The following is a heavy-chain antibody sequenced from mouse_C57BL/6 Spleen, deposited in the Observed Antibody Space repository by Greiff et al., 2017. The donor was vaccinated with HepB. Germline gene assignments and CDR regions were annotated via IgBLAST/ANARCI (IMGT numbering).Heavy chain of an antibody. CDR1: GFTFSSYA. J-gene: IGHJ4*01. Sequence: DVKLVESGGGLVKPGGSLKLSCAASGFTFSSYAMSWVRQTPEKRLEWVATISDGGSYTYYPDNVKGRFTISRDNAKNNLYLQMSHLKSEDTAMYYCARDDGDAYYAMDYWGQGTSVTVSS. D-gene: IGHD3-3*01. CDR3: ARDDGDAYYAMDY. CDR2: ISDGGSYT. V-gene: IGHV5-4*01.